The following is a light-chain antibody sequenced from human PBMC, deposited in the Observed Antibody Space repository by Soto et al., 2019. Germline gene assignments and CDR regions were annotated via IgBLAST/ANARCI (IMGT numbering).Light chain of an antibody. CDR3: QQHNSYPPS. CDR1: QGISSY. Sequence: DIQLTQSPSFVSASVGDRVTITCRASQGISSYLAWYQQKPGKAPELLIYDASTLQSGVPSRFSGRGSGTEFTLTISSLQPEDFATYYCQQHNSYPPSFGGGTKIEIK. CDR2: DAS. J-gene: IGKJ4*01. V-gene: IGKV1-9*01.